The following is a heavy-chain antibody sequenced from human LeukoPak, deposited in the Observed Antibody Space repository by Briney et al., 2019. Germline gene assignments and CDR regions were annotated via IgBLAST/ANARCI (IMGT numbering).Heavy chain of an antibody. CDR1: GGTFSSYA. J-gene: IGHJ3*02. CDR2: IIPIFGTA. Sequence: VASVKVSCKASGGTFSSYAISWVRQAPGRGLEWMGRIIPIFGTANYAQKFQGRVTITTDESTSTAYMELSSLRSEDTAVYYCARDLLGSDGDPSDAFDIWGQGTMVTVSS. V-gene: IGHV1-69*05. D-gene: IGHD2-21*02. CDR3: ARDLLGSDGDPSDAFDI.